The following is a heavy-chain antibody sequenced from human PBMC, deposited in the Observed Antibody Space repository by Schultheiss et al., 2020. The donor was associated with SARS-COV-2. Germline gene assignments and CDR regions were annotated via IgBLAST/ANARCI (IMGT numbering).Heavy chain of an antibody. D-gene: IGHD4-11*01. J-gene: IGHJ6*02. CDR3: ARHMTTVASYGMDV. CDR2: IYHSGSA. V-gene: IGHV4-31*03. Sequence: SETLSLTCIVSGGSISSGGNYWSWIRQHPGKGLEWIGYIYHSGSAHYNPSLKSRPTISVDTSKNQFSLRLTSVTAADTAVYFCARHMTTVASYGMDVWGQGTTVTV. CDR1: GGSISSGGNY.